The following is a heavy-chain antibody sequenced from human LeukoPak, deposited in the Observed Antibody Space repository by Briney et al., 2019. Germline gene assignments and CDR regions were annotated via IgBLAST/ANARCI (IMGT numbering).Heavy chain of an antibody. CDR2: IYYSGTT. V-gene: IGHV4-31*03. CDR1: GGSISSSGYY. J-gene: IGHJ4*02. D-gene: IGHD5-24*01. CDR3: ARGDGYYFDY. Sequence: SETLSLTCTVSGGSISSSGYYWSWIRQLPGKGPEWIGYIYYSGTTYYNPSLKSRVTISVDTSKNQFSLNLTSLTAADTAVYYCARGDGYYFDYWGQGTLVTVSS.